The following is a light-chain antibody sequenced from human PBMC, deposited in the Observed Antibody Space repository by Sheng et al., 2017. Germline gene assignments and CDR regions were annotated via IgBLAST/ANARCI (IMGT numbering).Light chain of an antibody. J-gene: IGKJ2*01. CDR2: GAS. V-gene: IGKV3-15*01. CDR3: QQYNNWPQT. CDR1: QSVRSN. Sequence: EIVMTQSPATLSVSPGERATLSCRASQSVRSNLAWYQQKPGQAPRLLIRGASTRATGVPARFSGSGSGTEFTLTISSLQSEDFAVYYCQQYNNWPQTFGQGTKLEI.